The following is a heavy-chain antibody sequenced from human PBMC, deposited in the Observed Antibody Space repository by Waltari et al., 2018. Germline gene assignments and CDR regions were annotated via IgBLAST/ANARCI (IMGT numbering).Heavy chain of an antibody. J-gene: IGHJ2*01. D-gene: IGHD6-19*01. Sequence: QVQVQESGPGLVKPSQPLSVTCGLSGDRFTSRPAPWTWIRQSPSRGLEWLGRTYYRSKWYTDYALSVKSRISINADTSKNQFSLLLKSLTPEDTGVYYCAREGSGWANWYFDVWGRGSLVTVSS. CDR2: TYYRSKWYT. CDR3: AREGSGWANWYFDV. CDR1: GDRFTSRPAP. V-gene: IGHV6-1*01.